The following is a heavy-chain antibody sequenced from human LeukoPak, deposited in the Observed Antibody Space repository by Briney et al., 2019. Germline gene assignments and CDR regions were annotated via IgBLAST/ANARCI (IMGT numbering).Heavy chain of an antibody. V-gene: IGHV4-38-2*02. CDR1: GYSISSGYY. CDR2: IYHSGST. CDR3: ASHGVITTNWFDP. J-gene: IGHJ5*02. D-gene: IGHD3-22*01. Sequence: SETLSLTCTVSGYSISSGYYWGWIRQPPGKGLEWIGSIYHSGSTYYNPSLKSRVTISVDTSKNQFSLKLSSVTAADTAVCYCASHGVITTNWFDPWGQGTLVTVSS.